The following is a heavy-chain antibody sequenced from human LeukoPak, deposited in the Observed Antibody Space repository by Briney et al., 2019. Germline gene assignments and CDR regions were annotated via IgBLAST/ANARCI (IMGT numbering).Heavy chain of an antibody. Sequence: GASVKVPCKASGYTFTGYYMHWVRQAPGQGLEWMGWINPNSGGTNYAQKFQGRVTMTRDTSISTAYMELSRLRSDDTAVSYCARGHYYDSSGYYYGYWGQGTLVTVSS. CDR1: GYTFTGYY. CDR3: ARGHYYDSSGYYYGY. CDR2: INPNSGGT. J-gene: IGHJ4*02. V-gene: IGHV1-2*02. D-gene: IGHD3-22*01.